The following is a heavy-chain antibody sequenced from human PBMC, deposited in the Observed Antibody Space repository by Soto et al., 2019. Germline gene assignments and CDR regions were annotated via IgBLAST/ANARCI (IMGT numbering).Heavy chain of an antibody. CDR3: ARIPVNTAMVRSYYDYNGMDV. CDR2: IAWDDDK. Sequence: NRSQTRTLALTLSRLSPINGRMCVSWIRQPPGRALDWLSLIAWDDDKYYSTSLKTKLTISKNTSKNNVVLTMSNMDPVDTATYYCARIPVNTAMVRSYYDYNGMDVWGQGTTVTVSS. CDR1: RLSPINGRMC. V-gene: IGHV2-70*01. J-gene: IGHJ6*02. D-gene: IGHD5-18*01.